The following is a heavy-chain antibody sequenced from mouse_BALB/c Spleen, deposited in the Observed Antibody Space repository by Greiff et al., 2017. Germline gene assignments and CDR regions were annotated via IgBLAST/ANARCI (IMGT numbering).Heavy chain of an antibody. J-gene: IGHJ3*01. Sequence: EVKLLESGPGLVKPSQSLSLTCSVTGYSITSGYYWNWIRQFPGNKLEWMGYISYDGSNNYNPSLKNRISITRDTSKNQFFLKLNSVTTEDTATYYCARELWLRRAYWGQGTLVTVSA. CDR1: GYSITSGYY. CDR3: ARELWLRRAY. V-gene: IGHV3-6*02. D-gene: IGHD2-2*01. CDR2: ISYDGSN.